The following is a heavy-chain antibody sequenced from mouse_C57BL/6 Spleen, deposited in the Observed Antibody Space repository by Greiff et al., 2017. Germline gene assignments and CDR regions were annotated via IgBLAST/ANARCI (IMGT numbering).Heavy chain of an antibody. Sequence: DVQLVESGGGLVQPKGSLKLSCAASGFSFNTYAMNWVRQAPGKGLEWVARIRSKSNNYATYYADSVKDRFTISRDDSESMLYLQMNNLKTEDTAMYYCVRAYYYGSSYDYYAMDYWGQGTSVTVSS. CDR3: VRAYYYGSSYDYYAMDY. D-gene: IGHD1-1*01. CDR2: IRSKSNNYAT. V-gene: IGHV10-1*01. CDR1: GFSFNTYA. J-gene: IGHJ4*01.